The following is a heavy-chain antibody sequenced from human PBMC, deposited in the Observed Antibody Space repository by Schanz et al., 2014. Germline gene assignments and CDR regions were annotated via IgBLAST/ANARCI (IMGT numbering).Heavy chain of an antibody. J-gene: IGHJ4*02. Sequence: DVQLLESGGGLVQPGGSLRLSCAASAFALNNYDMTWVRQAPGKGLEWVSCIRGSGGSTLYADSVQGRFTTSRDNSKNTLYLQVNSLRAEDTAVYYCAKHVRSLTGNDYWGQGTLVTVSS. D-gene: IGHD3-9*01. V-gene: IGHV3-23*01. CDR1: AFALNNYD. CDR2: IRGSGGST. CDR3: AKHVRSLTGNDY.